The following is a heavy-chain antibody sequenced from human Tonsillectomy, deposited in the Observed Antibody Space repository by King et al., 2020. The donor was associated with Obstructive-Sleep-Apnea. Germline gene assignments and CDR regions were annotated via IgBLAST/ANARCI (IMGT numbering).Heavy chain of an antibody. Sequence: VQLVESGGGLVQPGRSPRLSCAASGFTFDDYAMHWVRQAPGKGLEWVSGISWNSYSIDYADSVKGRFTISRDNAKNSLYLQMNSLRAEDTASYYCARDNHGLDVWGQGTTVTVSS. CDR2: ISWNSYSI. CDR3: ARDNHGLDV. V-gene: IGHV3-9*01. J-gene: IGHJ6*02. CDR1: GFTFDDYA.